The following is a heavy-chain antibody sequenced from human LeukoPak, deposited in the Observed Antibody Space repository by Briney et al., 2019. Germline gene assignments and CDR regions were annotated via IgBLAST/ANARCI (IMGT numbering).Heavy chain of an antibody. V-gene: IGHV4-39*01. CDR1: GGSISSSSYY. D-gene: IGHD6-19*01. J-gene: IGHJ4*02. CDR2: IYYSGST. Sequence: SETLSLTCTVSGGSISSSSYYWGRIRQPPGKGLEWIASIYYSGSTYYNPSLKSRVTISVHTSKNQFSLELSSGTAADPGVYYCARSSGWHFDYWGQGTLVTVSS. CDR3: ARSSGWHFDY.